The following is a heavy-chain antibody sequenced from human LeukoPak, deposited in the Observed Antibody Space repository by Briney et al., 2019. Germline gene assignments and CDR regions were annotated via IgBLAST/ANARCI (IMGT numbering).Heavy chain of an antibody. D-gene: IGHD2-15*01. Sequence: GRSLRLSCAASGFTFSNYGLHWVRQAPGKGLEWLAVMWFDGSHKYYADSVKGRFTISRDNSKSMLYLQMNSLRAEDTAVYYCARDTPGMVVAATQGAYYYYGMDVWGQGTTVTVSS. J-gene: IGHJ6*02. CDR3: ARDTPGMVVAATQGAYYYYGMDV. V-gene: IGHV3-33*01. CDR2: MWFDGSHK. CDR1: GFTFSNYG.